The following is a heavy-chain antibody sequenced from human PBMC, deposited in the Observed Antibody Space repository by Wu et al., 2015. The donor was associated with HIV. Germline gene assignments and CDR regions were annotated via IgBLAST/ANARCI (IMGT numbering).Heavy chain of an antibody. Sequence: QVQLVQSGTEVKKYGASVKVSCKVSGLGLKKLSIHWVRQTQTKRLEWMGGFDPEDEKIIYAEGFQGRVTMTEDSLTDTAYLEINSLTSADKAIYFXASSPRDVWSAGLLHWGQGHQCHRLL. CDR2: FDPEDEKI. CDR1: GLGLKKLS. J-gene: IGHJ1*01. V-gene: IGHV1-24*01. CDR3: ASSPRDVWSAGLLH. D-gene: IGHD6-13*01.